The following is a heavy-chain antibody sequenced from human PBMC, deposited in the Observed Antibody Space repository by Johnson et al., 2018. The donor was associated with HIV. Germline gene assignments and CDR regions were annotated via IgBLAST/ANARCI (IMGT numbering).Heavy chain of an antibody. Sequence: VQLVESGGGVVQPGRSLRLSCAASGFTFSSYAMHWVRQAPGKGLDYVSGITNGGSTYSADSVKGRFTISRDNAKNSLYLQMNSLRAEDTAVYYCASPKTPTRVVRGAFDIWGQGTMVTVSS. CDR3: ASPKTPTRVVRGAFDI. D-gene: IGHD3-10*01. J-gene: IGHJ3*02. CDR1: GFTFSSYA. V-gene: IGHV3-64*04. CDR2: ITNGGST.